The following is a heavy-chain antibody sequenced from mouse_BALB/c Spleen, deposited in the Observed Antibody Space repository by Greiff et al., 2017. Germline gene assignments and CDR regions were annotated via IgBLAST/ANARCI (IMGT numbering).Heavy chain of an antibody. CDR2: IYPGSGST. Sequence: QVQLQQPGAELVKPGTSVKLSCKASGYNFTSYWINWVKLRPGQGLEWIGDIYPGSGSTNYNEKFKSKATLTVDTSSSTAYMQLSSLASEDSALYYCARSGDGYYPRFDYWGQGTTLTVSS. J-gene: IGHJ2*01. CDR3: ARSGDGYYPRFDY. V-gene: IGHV1-55*01. D-gene: IGHD2-3*01. CDR1: GYNFTSYW.